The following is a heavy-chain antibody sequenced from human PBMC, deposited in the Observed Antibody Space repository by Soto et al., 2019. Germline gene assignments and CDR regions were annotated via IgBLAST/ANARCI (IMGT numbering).Heavy chain of an antibody. J-gene: IGHJ5*02. CDR1: GGTFSSYA. Sequence: QVQLVQSGAEVKKPGSSVKVSCKASGGTFSSYAISWVRQAPGQGLEWMGGIIPIFGTANYAQKFQGRVTITADESTSTAYMELSSLRSEDTAVYYCAREAFYETGDKPYWFDPWGQGTLVTVSS. D-gene: IGHD1-1*01. V-gene: IGHV1-69*01. CDR3: AREAFYETGDKPYWFDP. CDR2: IIPIFGTA.